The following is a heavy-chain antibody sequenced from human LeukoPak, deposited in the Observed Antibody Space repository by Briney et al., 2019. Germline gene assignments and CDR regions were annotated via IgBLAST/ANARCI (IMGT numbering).Heavy chain of an antibody. CDR3: AKDINSGYYDSSGIDY. Sequence: GGSLRLSCAASGFTFDDYAMHWVRQAPGKGLEWVSGISWNSGSIGYAASVKGRFTISRDNAKNSLYLQMNSLRAEDTALYCCAKDINSGYYDSSGIDYWGQGTLVTVSS. CDR2: ISWNSGSI. CDR1: GFTFDDYA. J-gene: IGHJ4*02. D-gene: IGHD3-22*01. V-gene: IGHV3-9*01.